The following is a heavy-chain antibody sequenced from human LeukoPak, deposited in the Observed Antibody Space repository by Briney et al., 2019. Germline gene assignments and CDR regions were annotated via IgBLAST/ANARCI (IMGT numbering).Heavy chain of an antibody. V-gene: IGHV3-7*01. CDR1: GFTFSDYY. D-gene: IGHD1-26*01. J-gene: IGHJ4*02. Sequence: GGSLRLSCAASGFTFSDYYMSWIRQAPGKGLEWVAHINQDGSEIYYVDSLKGRFTISRDNAKNSLYLQMNSLRAEDTAVYYCARDKIVGATHLDYWGQGTPVTVSS. CDR3: ARDKIVGATHLDY. CDR2: INQDGSEI.